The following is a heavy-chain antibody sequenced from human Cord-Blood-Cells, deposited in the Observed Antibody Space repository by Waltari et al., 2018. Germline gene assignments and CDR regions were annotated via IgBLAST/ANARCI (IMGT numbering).Heavy chain of an antibody. Sequence: QVQLVQSGAEVKQPGASVKVSCKVSGYTLTEFSMHWVRQAPGHGLEWMGGFDPEDGETIYAQKFQGRVTMTEDTSTDTAYMELSSLRSEDTAVYYCATTYCSSTSCPYYYGMDVWGQGTTVTVSS. D-gene: IGHD2-2*01. J-gene: IGHJ6*02. CDR2: FDPEDGET. CDR1: GYTLTEFS. CDR3: ATTYCSSTSCPYYYGMDV. V-gene: IGHV1-24*01.